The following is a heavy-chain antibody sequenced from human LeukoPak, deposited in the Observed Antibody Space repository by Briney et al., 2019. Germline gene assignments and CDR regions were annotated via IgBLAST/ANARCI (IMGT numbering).Heavy chain of an antibody. CDR2: IKQDGSEK. CDR3: ASPGDYYDSGRGAFDI. J-gene: IGHJ3*02. CDR1: GFTFSSYW. Sequence: GGSLRLSCAASGFTFSSYWMSWVRQAPGKGLEWVANIKQDGSEKYYVDSVKGRFTISRDNAKNSLYLQMNSLRAEDTAVYYCASPGDYYDSGRGAFDIWGQGTMVTVSS. V-gene: IGHV3-7*01. D-gene: IGHD3-22*01.